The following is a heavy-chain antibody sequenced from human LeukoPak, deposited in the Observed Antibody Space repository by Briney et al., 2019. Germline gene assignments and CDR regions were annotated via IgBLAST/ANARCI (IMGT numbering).Heavy chain of an antibody. V-gene: IGHV4-59*01. CDR3: ARTPPNCSGGSCYSGVTFDY. CDR2: IYYSGSI. Sequence: SETLSLTCTVSGGSISSYYWSWIRQPQGKGLEWIGYIYYSGSINYNPSLKSRVTISVDPSKNQFSLKLSSVTAADTAVYYCARTPPNCSGGSCYSGVTFDYWGQGTLVTVSS. CDR1: GGSISSYY. D-gene: IGHD2-15*01. J-gene: IGHJ4*02.